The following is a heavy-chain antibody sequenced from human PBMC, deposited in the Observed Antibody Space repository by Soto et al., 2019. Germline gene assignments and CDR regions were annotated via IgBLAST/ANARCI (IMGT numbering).Heavy chain of an antibody. Sequence: XETLSLTCSVSGVSISSYYWSWIRQPAGKGLEWIGRIYTSGSTNYNPSLKSRVTMSVDTSKNQFSLKLSSVTAADTAVYYCAKQGRAAAGTEYYFDYWGQGSLVTVSS. CDR2: IYTSGST. CDR1: GVSISSYY. D-gene: IGHD6-13*01. CDR3: AKQGRAAAGTEYYFDY. V-gene: IGHV4-4*07. J-gene: IGHJ4*02.